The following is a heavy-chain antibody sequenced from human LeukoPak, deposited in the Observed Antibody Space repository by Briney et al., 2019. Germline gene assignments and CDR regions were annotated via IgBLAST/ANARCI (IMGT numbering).Heavy chain of an antibody. CDR3: ARSLGGGDCY. J-gene: IGHJ4*02. CDR2: INSDGSTT. V-gene: IGHV3-74*01. CDR1: GFTFSSSW. D-gene: IGHD2-21*02. Sequence: GGSLRLSCPASGFTFSSSWLHWVRRAPGKGLVWVSRINSDGSTTTYADSVKGRFTVSRDNAKSTLYLQMNSLRAEDTAVYYCARSLGGGDCYWGQGGLVTVSS.